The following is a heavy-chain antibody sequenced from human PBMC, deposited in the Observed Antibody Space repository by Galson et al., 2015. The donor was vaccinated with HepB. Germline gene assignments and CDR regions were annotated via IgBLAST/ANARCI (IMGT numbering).Heavy chain of an antibody. D-gene: IGHD3-22*01. CDR1: GFTFSSFA. CDR3: ARVGRHYDSSGFPGPAFDM. Sequence: SLRLSCAASGFTFSSFAMSWVRQAPGKGLQWVSSISASGGATYYADSVKGRFTISRDNSKNTLHVQGNSLRADDTAVYFCARVGRHYDSSGFPGPAFDMWGQGTLVTVSS. V-gene: IGHV3-23*01. CDR2: ISASGGAT. J-gene: IGHJ3*02.